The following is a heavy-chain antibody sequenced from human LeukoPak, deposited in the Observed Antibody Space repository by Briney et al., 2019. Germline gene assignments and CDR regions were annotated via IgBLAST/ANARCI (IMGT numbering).Heavy chain of an antibody. J-gene: IGHJ4*02. V-gene: IGHV1-18*01. CDR1: GYTFTTYG. D-gene: IGHD3-10*01. CDR3: ARAPGHYFSGSTSYSPSDY. Sequence: GASVKVSCKASGYTFTTYGISWVRQAPGQGLEWMGWISAYNGNTNSAQKFRDRVTMTTDTSTNTAYMELTSLRSDDTAVYFCARAPGHYFSGSTSYSPSDYWGQGTLVTVSS. CDR2: ISAYNGNT.